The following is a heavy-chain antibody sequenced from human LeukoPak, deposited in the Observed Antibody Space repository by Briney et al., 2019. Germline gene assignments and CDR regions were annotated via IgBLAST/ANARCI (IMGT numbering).Heavy chain of an antibody. CDR2: ISGSGGST. D-gene: IGHD6-13*01. J-gene: IGHJ4*02. CDR1: GFTFSDYA. CDR3: AKSSSSWHSVYYFDY. Sequence: GGSLRLSCAASGFTFSDYAMSWVRQAPGKGLEWLSVISGSGGSTYYADSVKGRFTISRDNSKNTLYLQMNSLRAEDTAVYYCAKSSSSWHSVYYFDYWGQGTLVTVSS. V-gene: IGHV3-23*01.